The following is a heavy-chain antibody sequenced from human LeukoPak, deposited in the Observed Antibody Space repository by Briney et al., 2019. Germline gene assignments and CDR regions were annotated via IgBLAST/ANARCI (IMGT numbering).Heavy chain of an antibody. CDR2: IIPIFGTA. CDR3: ARDLELIAALWFDP. J-gene: IGHJ5*02. Sequence: ASVKVSCKASGGTFSSCAISWVRQAPGQGLEWMGRIIPIFGTANYAQKFQGRVTITTDESTSTAYMELSSLRSEDTAVYYCARDLELIAALWFDPWGQGTLVTVSS. CDR1: GGTFSSCA. D-gene: IGHD6-6*01. V-gene: IGHV1-69*05.